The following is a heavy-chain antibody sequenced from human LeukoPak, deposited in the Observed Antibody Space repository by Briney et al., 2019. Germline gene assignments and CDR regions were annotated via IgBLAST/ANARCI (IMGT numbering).Heavy chain of an antibody. D-gene: IGHD3-22*01. CDR3: ARVPYYESSGRFDY. Sequence: GGSLRLSCAAPGFTFRNYWMHWVRQAPGKGVVWVSRINTDGSSTNYADSVKGRFTISRDNAKNTLYLQMNSLRAEDTAAYYCARVPYYESSGRFDYWGRGTLVSVSS. V-gene: IGHV3-74*01. CDR2: INTDGSST. CDR1: GFTFRNYW. J-gene: IGHJ4*02.